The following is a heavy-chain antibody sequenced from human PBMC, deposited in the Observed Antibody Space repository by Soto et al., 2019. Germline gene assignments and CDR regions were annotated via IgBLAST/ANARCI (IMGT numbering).Heavy chain of an antibody. CDR1: GVSITSGSNY. V-gene: IGHV4-30-4*01. J-gene: IGHJ4*02. CDR3: ARGRYDTSGQTFIGWGPDC. CDR2: RYYSGNT. D-gene: IGHD3-22*01. Sequence: HVQLQESGPGPVTPSQTLSLSCTVSGVSITSGSNYSAWAPQSPGKGLEWIGYRYYSGNTYYNPSLDGRATISVDTANDQGSRKLTSVTAADTAVYYCARGRYDTSGQTFIGWGPDCWGQGTLVTVSS.